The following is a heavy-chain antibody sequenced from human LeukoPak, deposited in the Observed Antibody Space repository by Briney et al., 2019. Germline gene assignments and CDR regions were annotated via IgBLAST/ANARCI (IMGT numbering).Heavy chain of an antibody. Sequence: EASVKVSCKASGYTFTSYYMHWVRQAPGQGLEWMGTINPSGGSTSYAQKFQGRVTMTRDTSTSTVYMELSSLRSEDTAVYYCARAYCSSTSCYANYFDYWGQGTLVTVSS. CDR2: INPSGGST. V-gene: IGHV1-46*01. CDR1: GYTFTSYY. J-gene: IGHJ4*02. CDR3: ARAYCSSTSCYANYFDY. D-gene: IGHD2-2*01.